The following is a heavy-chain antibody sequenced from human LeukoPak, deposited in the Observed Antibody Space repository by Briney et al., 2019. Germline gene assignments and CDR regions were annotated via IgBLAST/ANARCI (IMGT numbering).Heavy chain of an antibody. V-gene: IGHV4-59*08. CDR3: ARHPRAADGPLRGSWFDP. J-gene: IGHJ5*02. D-gene: IGHD6-13*01. Sequence: TTSETLSLTCTVSGGSISSYYWSWIRQPPGKGLEWIGYIYYSGSTNYNPSLKSRVTISVDTSKNQFSLKLSSVTAADTAVYYCARHPRAADGPLRGSWFDPWGQGTLVTVSS. CDR1: GGSISSYY. CDR2: IYYSGST.